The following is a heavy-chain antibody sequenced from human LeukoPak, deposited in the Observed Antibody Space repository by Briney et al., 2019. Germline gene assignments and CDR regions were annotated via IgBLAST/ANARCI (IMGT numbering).Heavy chain of an antibody. D-gene: IGHD1-26*01. J-gene: IGHJ6*03. Sequence: KPSETLSLTCAVYGGSFSGYYWSWVRQSPGKGLEWIGEINHSGSINYNPSLKSRVTISVDTSKNQFSLTMSSVTAAETAVYFCARGLEVRAHVGYHYYMDVWGKGTTVTVSS. CDR3: ARGLEVRAHVGYHYYMDV. CDR1: GGSFSGYY. CDR2: INHSGSI. V-gene: IGHV4-34*01.